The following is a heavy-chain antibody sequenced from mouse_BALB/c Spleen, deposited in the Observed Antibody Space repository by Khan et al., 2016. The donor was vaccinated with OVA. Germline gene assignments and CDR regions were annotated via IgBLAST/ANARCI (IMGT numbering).Heavy chain of an antibody. CDR1: GYTFTAYV. D-gene: IGHD2-1*01. CDR3: AINYRSDVYFGY. CDR2: IYPFNDDT. V-gene: IGHV1S136*01. Sequence: VQLQQSGPELVKPGASVKMSCKASGYTFTAYVMHWVQQKPGQGLEWIGYIYPFNDDTKYNEMFKGKATLTSDKSSSTAYMELSSLTSEDSAVYYGAINYRSDVYFGYWGPGNSHTVST. J-gene: IGHJ2*02.